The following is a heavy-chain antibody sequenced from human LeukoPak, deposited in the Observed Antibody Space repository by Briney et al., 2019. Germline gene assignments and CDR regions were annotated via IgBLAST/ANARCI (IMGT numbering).Heavy chain of an antibody. V-gene: IGHV1-18*01. D-gene: IGHD3-10*01. Sequence: ASVKVSCKASGYTFTSYGISWVRQAPGQGLEWMGWISAYNGNTNYAQKLQGRVTMTTDTSTSTAYMELRSLRSDDTAVYYCARGPQLVLQWFGEFPFDYWGQGTLVTVSS. CDR2: ISAYNGNT. CDR1: GYTFTSYG. CDR3: ARGPQLVLQWFGEFPFDY. J-gene: IGHJ4*02.